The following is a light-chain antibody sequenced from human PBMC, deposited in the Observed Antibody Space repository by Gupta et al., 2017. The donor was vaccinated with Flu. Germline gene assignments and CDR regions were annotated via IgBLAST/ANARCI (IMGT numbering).Light chain of an antibody. CDR1: DVGLDNS. Sequence: DVGLDNSVSWYQQHPAETANLISSDVRKRPSGMTYRFSGSKFGNAAALTIYALQAEDEAEYFCSSYTTSTSTDVAFGGGTKLTVL. CDR3: SSYTTSTSTDVA. J-gene: IGLJ2*01. CDR2: DVR. V-gene: IGLV2-14*03.